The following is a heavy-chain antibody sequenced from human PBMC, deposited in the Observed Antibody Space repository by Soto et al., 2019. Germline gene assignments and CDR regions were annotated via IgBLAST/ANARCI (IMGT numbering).Heavy chain of an antibody. CDR1: GYTFTSYG. CDR2: ISAYNGYT. CDR3: ARGGNSGGNYYYVMDV. Sequence: ASVKVSCKASGYTFTSYGISWVRQAPGQGLEWMGWISAYNGYTNYAQKLQGRVTMTTDTSTSTAYMELRSLRYDDTAVYYCARGGNSGGNYYYVMDVWGQGTTVTVSS. J-gene: IGHJ6*02. D-gene: IGHD2-15*01. V-gene: IGHV1-18*01.